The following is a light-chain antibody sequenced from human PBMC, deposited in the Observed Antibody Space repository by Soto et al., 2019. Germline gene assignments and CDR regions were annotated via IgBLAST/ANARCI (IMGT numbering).Light chain of an antibody. CDR2: KAS. CDR3: QHYNSYSEA. Sequence: DIQMTQSPSTLSGSVGDRVTISCRASQTISSWLAWYQQKPGKAPKLLIYKASTLKSGVPSRFSGCGSGTEFTLTISSLQPDDLATYYCQHYNSYSEAFGLGTKVDIK. V-gene: IGKV1-5*03. CDR1: QTISSW. J-gene: IGKJ1*01.